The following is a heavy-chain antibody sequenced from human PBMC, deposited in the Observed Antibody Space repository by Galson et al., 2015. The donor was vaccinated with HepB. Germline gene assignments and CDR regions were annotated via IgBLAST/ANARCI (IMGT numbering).Heavy chain of an antibody. D-gene: IGHD3-9*01. V-gene: IGHV3-33*01. CDR3: ARALGGDILSPLEDAFDI. Sequence: SLRLSCAASGFTFSSYGMHWVRQAPGKGLEWVAVIWYDGSNKYYADSVKGRFTISRDNSKNTLYLQMNSLRAEDTAVYYCARALGGDILSPLEDAFDIWGQGTMVTVSS. J-gene: IGHJ3*02. CDR2: IWYDGSNK. CDR1: GFTFSSYG.